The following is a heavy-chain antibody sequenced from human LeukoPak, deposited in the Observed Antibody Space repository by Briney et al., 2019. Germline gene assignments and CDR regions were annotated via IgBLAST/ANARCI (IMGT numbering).Heavy chain of an antibody. V-gene: IGHV4-59*12. CDR1: GGSISSYY. CDR3: ARDGSGWSYFDY. CDR2: IYYSGST. D-gene: IGHD6-19*01. Sequence: KPSETLSLTCTVSGGSISSYYWSWIRQPPGKGLEWIGYIYYSGSTNYNPSLKSRVTISVDTSKNQFSLKLSSVTAADTAVYYCARDGSGWSYFDYWGQGTLVTVSS. J-gene: IGHJ4*02.